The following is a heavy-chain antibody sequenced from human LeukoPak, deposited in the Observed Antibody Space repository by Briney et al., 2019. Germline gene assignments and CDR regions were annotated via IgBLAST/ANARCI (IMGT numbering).Heavy chain of an antibody. J-gene: IGHJ4*02. V-gene: IGHV4-61*01. Sequence: SETLSLTCTVSGGSVSSGSYYWSWIRQPPGKGLEWIGYIYYSGSTNYDPSLKSRVTISVDTSKNQFSLKLNSVTAADTAVYYCARGYTAADYWGQGTLVTVSS. CDR3: ARGYTAADY. D-gene: IGHD5-18*01. CDR2: IYYSGST. CDR1: GGSVSSGSYY.